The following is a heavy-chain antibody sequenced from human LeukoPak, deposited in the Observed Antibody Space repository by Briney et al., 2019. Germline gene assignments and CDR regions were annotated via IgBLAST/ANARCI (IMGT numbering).Heavy chain of an antibody. V-gene: IGHV4-38-2*01. CDR2: IYQSGST. J-gene: IGHJ5*02. CDR1: GFSISSDYY. CDR3: ARNYYDSSGYSRRWFAP. D-gene: IGHD3-22*01. Sequence: SETLSLTCAVSGFSISSDYYWGWIRQPPGKGLEWIGSIYQSGSTYYNPSLKSRVTISVDTSKNQFSLKLSSVTAADTAVYYCARNYYDSSGYSRRWFAPWGQGTLVTVSS.